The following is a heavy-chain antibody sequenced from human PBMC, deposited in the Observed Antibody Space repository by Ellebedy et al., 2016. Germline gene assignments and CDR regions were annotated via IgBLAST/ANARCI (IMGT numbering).Heavy chain of an antibody. CDR2: IYSGGTT. D-gene: IGHD1-1*01. CDR1: DLTVITND. Sequence: GESLKISXAASDLTVITNDMTWVRQAPGKGLEWVALIYSGGTTHRADSVKGRFTISRDKWNKTLYLQMSSLGPDDTAVYYCVTRHNGAFDIWGQGTMVTVSS. J-gene: IGHJ3*02. CDR3: VTRHNGAFDI. V-gene: IGHV3-53*01.